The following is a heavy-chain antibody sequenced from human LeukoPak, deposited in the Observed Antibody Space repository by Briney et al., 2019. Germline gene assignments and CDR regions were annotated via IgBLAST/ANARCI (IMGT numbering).Heavy chain of an antibody. Sequence: ASVKVSCKASGYTFTGYYMHWVRQAPGQGLEWMGWINPNSGGINYAQKFQGRVTMTRDTSISTAYMELSRLRSDDTAVYYCARAGVVVVAATYFDYWGQGTLVTVSS. V-gene: IGHV1-2*02. CDR1: GYTFTGYY. J-gene: IGHJ4*02. CDR2: INPNSGGI. CDR3: ARAGVVVVAATYFDY. D-gene: IGHD2-15*01.